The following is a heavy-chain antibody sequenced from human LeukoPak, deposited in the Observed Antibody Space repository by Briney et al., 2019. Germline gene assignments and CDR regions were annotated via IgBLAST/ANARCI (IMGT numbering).Heavy chain of an antibody. J-gene: IGHJ6*03. CDR2: IYYSGST. V-gene: IGHV4-59*01. Sequence: SETLSLTCTVSGGSISSYYWSWIRQPPGKGLEWIGYIYYSGSTNYNPSLKSRVTISVDTSKNQFSLKLSSVTAADTAVYYCAREQLSSWNPLYYYYYMDVWGKGTTVTVSS. D-gene: IGHD6-13*01. CDR3: AREQLSSWNPLYYYYYMDV. CDR1: GGSISSYY.